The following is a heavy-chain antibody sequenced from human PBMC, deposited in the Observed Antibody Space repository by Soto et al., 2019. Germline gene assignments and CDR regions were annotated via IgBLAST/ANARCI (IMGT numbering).Heavy chain of an antibody. Sequence: GGSMRLXCAASGFTFSSYGMHWVRQAPGKGLEWVAVIWYDGSNKYYADSVKGRFTISRDNAKNTLYLQMNSLRAEDTAVYYCVRGVNWNSDYWGQGTLVTVSS. CDR3: VRGVNWNSDY. CDR1: GFTFSSYG. CDR2: IWYDGSNK. J-gene: IGHJ4*02. D-gene: IGHD1-7*01. V-gene: IGHV3-33*01.